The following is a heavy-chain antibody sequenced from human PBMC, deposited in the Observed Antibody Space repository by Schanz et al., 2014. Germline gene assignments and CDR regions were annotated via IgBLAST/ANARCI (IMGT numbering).Heavy chain of an antibody. V-gene: IGHV3-11*04. CDR1: GFTFADYY. CDR2: IGRRGQVI. J-gene: IGHJ3*02. Sequence: QVQLLESGGGLFKPGGSLRLSCAGSGFTFADYYMTWIRQAPGKGLEWVACIGRRGQVIYYADSMEGRFTISRDNAQNSLFLQMNSLRVEDTAVYYCARSYHDDDDYTRALDMWGQGTMVTVSS. D-gene: IGHD3-16*01. CDR3: ARSYHDDDDYTRALDM.